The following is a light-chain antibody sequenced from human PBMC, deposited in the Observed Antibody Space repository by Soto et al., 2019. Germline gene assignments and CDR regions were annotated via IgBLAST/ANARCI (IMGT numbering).Light chain of an antibody. V-gene: IGLV7-43*01. J-gene: IGLJ1*01. Sequence: TVVTQEPSLTVSPGGTVTLTCASSAGAVTSHYYPNWFQQKPGLAPRALIYDANKRHSWTPARFSGSLLGGKAALTLSGVQPEDEAEYYCLLYYGGYVFGTGTKLTVL. CDR1: AGAVTSHYY. CDR2: DAN. CDR3: LLYYGGYV.